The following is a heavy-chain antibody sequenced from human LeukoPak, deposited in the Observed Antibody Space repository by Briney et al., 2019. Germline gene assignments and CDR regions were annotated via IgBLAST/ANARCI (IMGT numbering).Heavy chain of an antibody. D-gene: IGHD2-2*01. Sequence: PSETLSLTCTVSGGSISSSSYYWGWIRQPPGKGLEWIGSKYYSGSTYYNPSLKSRVTISVDTSKNQFSLKLSSVTAADTAVYYCARELIVVVPAATLWYFDLWGRGTLVTVSS. CDR2: KYYSGST. J-gene: IGHJ2*01. V-gene: IGHV4-39*02. CDR3: ARELIVVVPAATLWYFDL. CDR1: GGSISSSSYY.